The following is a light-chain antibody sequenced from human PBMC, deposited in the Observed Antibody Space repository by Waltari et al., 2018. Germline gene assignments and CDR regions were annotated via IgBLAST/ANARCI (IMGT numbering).Light chain of an antibody. V-gene: IGLV2-11*01. CDR3: CSYAGSYIYV. CDR2: DVT. Sequence: QSALTQPRSVFGSPGQSLPIPCAGTSSDVGGYDYFSWYQQYPGKAPKLIIYDVTTRPSGVPDRFSGSKSANTASLTISGLQAEDEADYYCCSYAGSYIYVFGSGTKVTVL. J-gene: IGLJ1*01. CDR1: SSDVGGYDY.